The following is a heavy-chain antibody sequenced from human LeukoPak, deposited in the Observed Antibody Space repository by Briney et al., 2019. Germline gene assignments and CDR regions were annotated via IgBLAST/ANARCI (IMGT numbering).Heavy chain of an antibody. D-gene: IGHD6-13*01. CDR2: ISYDGSNK. V-gene: IGHV3-30*04. CDR1: GFTFSSYA. J-gene: IGHJ4*02. Sequence: GGSLRLSCAASGFTFSSYAMHWVRQAPGKGLERVAVISYDGSNKYYADSVKGRFTISRDNSKNTLYLQMNSLRAEDTAVYYCARGIGAGYSSSWPPSFDYWGQGTLVTVSS. CDR3: ARGIGAGYSSSWPPSFDY.